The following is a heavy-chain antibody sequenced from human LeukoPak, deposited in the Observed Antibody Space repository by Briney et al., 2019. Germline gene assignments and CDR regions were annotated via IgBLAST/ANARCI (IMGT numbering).Heavy chain of an antibody. V-gene: IGHV1-2*02. CDR3: ARGFDWLECYFDY. J-gene: IGHJ4*02. CDR2: INPNNGVT. CDR1: GYTFTGYY. Sequence: ASVKVSCKASGYTFTGYYMHWVRQAPGQGLEWMGWINPNNGVTNYAQKFQGRVTITRDTSISTAYMELSRLRSDDTAVYHCARGFDWLECYFDYWGQGTLVTVSS. D-gene: IGHD3-9*01.